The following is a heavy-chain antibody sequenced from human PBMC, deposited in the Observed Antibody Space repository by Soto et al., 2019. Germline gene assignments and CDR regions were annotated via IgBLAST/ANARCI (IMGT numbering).Heavy chain of an antibody. CDR1: GYIFINYG. J-gene: IGHJ5*01. CDR3: ARDEVAGASWLDS. CDR2: ISGYNGNT. Sequence: ASVKVSCKTSGYIFINYGITWVRQAPGQGLEWRGWISGYNGNTNYAQKIQGRVTMTRDTSASTAYMELRSLRSDDTAVYYCARDEVAGASWLDSWGQGTLVTVSS. D-gene: IGHD2-15*01. V-gene: IGHV1-18*01.